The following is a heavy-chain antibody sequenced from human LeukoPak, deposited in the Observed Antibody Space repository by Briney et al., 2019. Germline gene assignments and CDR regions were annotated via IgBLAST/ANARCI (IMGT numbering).Heavy chain of an antibody. CDR1: GGSFSGYY. D-gene: IGHD2-2*01. V-gene: IGHV4-31*11. Sequence: SETLSLTCAVYGGSFSGYYWSWIRQHPGKGLEWIGYIYYSGSTYYNPSLKSRVTISVDTSKNQFSLKLSSVTAADTAVYYCARGSPSSTSCCSPRIWGQGTLVTVSS. CDR2: IYYSGST. J-gene: IGHJ4*02. CDR3: ARGSPSSTSCCSPRI.